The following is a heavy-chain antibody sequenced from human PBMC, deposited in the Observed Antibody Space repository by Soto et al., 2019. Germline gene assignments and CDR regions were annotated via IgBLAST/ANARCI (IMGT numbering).Heavy chain of an antibody. Sequence: EVQLVESGGSLVKPGGSLRLSCAASGFTFSSHTINWVRQAPGKGLEWVSAIGTSNIYIYYADSVKGRFTISRDNAKNSVYLQMNSLRAEDTAVYYCGRVHQGISATDSRGVFDHWGQGTLVTVSS. CDR3: GRVHQGISATDSRGVFDH. D-gene: IGHD1-1*01. J-gene: IGHJ5*02. V-gene: IGHV3-21*01. CDR2: IGTSNIYI. CDR1: GFTFSSHT.